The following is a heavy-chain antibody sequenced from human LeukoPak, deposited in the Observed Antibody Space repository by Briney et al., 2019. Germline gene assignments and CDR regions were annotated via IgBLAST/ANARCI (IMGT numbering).Heavy chain of an antibody. CDR1: GFTFSSNG. D-gene: IGHD6-6*01. J-gene: IGHJ6*02. Sequence: GGSLRLSCAASGFTFSSNGMHWVRQAPGKGLEWVAVIWYDGSNKYYAGSVKGRFTISRDNSKNTLYLQMNSLRAEDTAVYYCASIEYSSSSYYYYGMDVWGQGTTVTVSS. CDR2: IWYDGSNK. CDR3: ASIEYSSSSYYYYGMDV. V-gene: IGHV3-33*01.